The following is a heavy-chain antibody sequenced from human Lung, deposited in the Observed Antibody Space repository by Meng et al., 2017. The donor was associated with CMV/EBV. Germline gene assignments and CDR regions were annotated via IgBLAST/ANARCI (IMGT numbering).Heavy chain of an antibody. J-gene: IGHJ6*04. V-gene: IGHV3-33*06. CDR2: IWYDGSNK. CDR3: AKDQCDIWGIEIPHYGMDV. CDR1: GFTFSHYG. D-gene: IGHD3-16*01. Sequence: GESLKISCAASGFTFSHYGMHWVRQAPGKGLEWVAGIWYDGSNKYYGDSVKGRFTISRDNSKNALYLQMNSLKAEDTAVYYCAKDQCDIWGIEIPHYGMDVWGKGTTVTVSS.